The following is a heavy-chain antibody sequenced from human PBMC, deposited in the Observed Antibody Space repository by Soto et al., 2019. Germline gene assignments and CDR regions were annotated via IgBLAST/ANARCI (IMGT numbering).Heavy chain of an antibody. D-gene: IGHD1-1*01. CDR1: DYTFSTYA. V-gene: IGHV1-18*01. J-gene: IGHJ6*01. CDR3: ARDAGSWNDGLDAYFYGMDV. Sequence: QVQLVQSGAEMKMPGASVRVSCKASDYTFSTYAISWVRPAPGQGREWMGWIRINDGNTNYAQKLQGRVTMTTDTSTSTVYMELRSLRSDDTAIYYCARDAGSWNDGLDAYFYGMDVW. CDR2: IRINDGNT.